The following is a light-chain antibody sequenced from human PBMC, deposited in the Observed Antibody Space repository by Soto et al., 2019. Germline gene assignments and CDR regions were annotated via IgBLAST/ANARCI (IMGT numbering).Light chain of an antibody. V-gene: IGLV1-44*01. CDR1: SSNIGSNT. CDR3: AAWDDSLNGSVV. Sequence: QSVLTQPPSASGTPGQRVTISCSGSSSNIGSNTVNWYQQLPGTAPKLLIYSNNQRPSGVPDRFSGSKSGTSDSLAISGLQSEDEADYYCAAWDDSLNGSVVFGGETKVTVL. J-gene: IGLJ2*01. CDR2: SNN.